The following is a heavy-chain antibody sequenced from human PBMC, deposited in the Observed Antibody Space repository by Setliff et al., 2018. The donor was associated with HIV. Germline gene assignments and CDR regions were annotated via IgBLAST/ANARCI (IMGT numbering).Heavy chain of an antibody. V-gene: IGHV4-39*01. CDR3: ARQWAERVMDV. J-gene: IGHJ6*03. D-gene: IGHD1-26*01. Sequence: SETLSLTCAVSGGSIDSSSYYWGWIRQTPGKELEWIGNIYHSGSTNYNPSLKSRAAISVDRSKRHFFLKLRSVTAADTAVYYCARQWAERVMDVWGNGTTVTVSS. CDR2: IYHSGST. CDR1: GGSIDSSSYY.